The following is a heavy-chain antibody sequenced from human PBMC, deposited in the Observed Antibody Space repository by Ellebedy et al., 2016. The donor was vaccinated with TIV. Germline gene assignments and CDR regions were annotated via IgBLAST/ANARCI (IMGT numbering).Heavy chain of an antibody. D-gene: IGHD1-26*01. V-gene: IGHV3-64D*06. Sequence: GGSLRLXCSASGFTFTTYAMHWVRQAPGKGLEHVSCISGLGGNTYYVDSVKGRFTISRDNSKNTVYLEMRSLRDEDTAVYYCVKDLSGTFFRSSFDYWGQGVLVTVSS. CDR3: VKDLSGTFFRSSFDY. CDR1: GFTFTTYA. CDR2: ISGLGGNT. J-gene: IGHJ4*02.